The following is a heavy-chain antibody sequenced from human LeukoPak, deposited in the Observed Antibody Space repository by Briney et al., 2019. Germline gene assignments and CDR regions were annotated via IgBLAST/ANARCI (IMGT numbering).Heavy chain of an antibody. Sequence: GGSLRLSCAASGFTFSSYAMSWVRQAPGKGMGWDSAISGSGGSTYYADSVKGRFTISRDNSKNTLYLQMNSLRVEDTAVYYCAKVAGYSYGRDYFDYWGQGTLVTVSS. CDR2: ISGSGGST. CDR1: GFTFSSYA. J-gene: IGHJ4*02. CDR3: AKVAGYSYGRDYFDY. D-gene: IGHD5-18*01. V-gene: IGHV3-23*01.